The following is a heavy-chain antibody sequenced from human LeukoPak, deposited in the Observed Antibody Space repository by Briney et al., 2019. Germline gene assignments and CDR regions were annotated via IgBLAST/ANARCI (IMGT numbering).Heavy chain of an antibody. D-gene: IGHD5-18*01. CDR1: EFAFSNYW. Sequence: GGSLRLSCAASEFAFSNYWMHWVRQAPGKGLVWVSRINSDGSSTRYADFVKGRFTISRDNAENTLHLQLNSLRAEDTAVYYCARAGSTWLAFDVWGQGTMATVSP. CDR2: INSDGSST. CDR3: ARAGSTWLAFDV. V-gene: IGHV3-74*01. J-gene: IGHJ3*01.